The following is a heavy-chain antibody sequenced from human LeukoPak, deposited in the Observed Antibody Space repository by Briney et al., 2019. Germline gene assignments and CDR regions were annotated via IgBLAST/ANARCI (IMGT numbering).Heavy chain of an antibody. D-gene: IGHD5-24*01. V-gene: IGHV1-2*02. CDR1: GYTFTGYY. Sequence: ASVKVSCKASGYTFTGYYMHWVRQAPGQGLEWMGWINPNSGGTNYAQKFQGRVTMTRDTFISTAYMELSRLRSDDTAVYYRARDGRDGYRDYFDYWGQGTLVTVSS. J-gene: IGHJ4*02. CDR2: INPNSGGT. CDR3: ARDGRDGYRDYFDY.